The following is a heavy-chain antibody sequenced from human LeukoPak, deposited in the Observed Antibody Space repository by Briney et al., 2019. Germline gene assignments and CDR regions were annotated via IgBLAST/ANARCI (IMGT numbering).Heavy chain of an antibody. CDR1: GVTFSAYN. V-gene: IGHV3-21*01. CDR2: ITTSSSYM. Sequence: GGSLRLSCGASGVTFSAYNMNWVRRPPGKGLEWVSSITTSSSYMFYADSVRSRFTISTDNAENSLYLQLNSLRDEDTAVYYCARDPYSGGYGAYYYYYMDVWGNGTTVTVSS. J-gene: IGHJ6*03. CDR3: ARDPYSGGYGAYYYYYMDV. D-gene: IGHD6-19*01.